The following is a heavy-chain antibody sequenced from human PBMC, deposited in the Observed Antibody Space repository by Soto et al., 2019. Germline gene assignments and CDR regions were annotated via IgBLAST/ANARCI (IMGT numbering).Heavy chain of an antibody. J-gene: IGHJ3*02. CDR2: ISGSGGST. Sequence: GGSLRLSCAASGFTFSTYAMSWVRQAPGKGLEWVSGISGSGGSTDYADSVKGRFTISRDNSKYTLSLQMNSLRAEDTAVYYCAKVREYSGYDGVRDAFDIWGQGTMVTVSS. CDR1: GFTFSTYA. CDR3: AKVREYSGYDGVRDAFDI. D-gene: IGHD5-12*01. V-gene: IGHV3-23*01.